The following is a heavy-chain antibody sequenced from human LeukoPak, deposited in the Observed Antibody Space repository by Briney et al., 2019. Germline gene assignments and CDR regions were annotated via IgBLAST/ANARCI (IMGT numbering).Heavy chain of an antibody. V-gene: IGHV4-38-2*02. Sequence: SETLSLTCTVSGYSISSGYYWGWIRQPPGEGLEWIGSIYHSGSTYYNPSLKSRVTISVDTSKNQFSLKLSSVTAADTAVYYCARWKGWELYPIVADYWGQGTLVTVSS. CDR3: ARWKGWELYPIVADY. J-gene: IGHJ4*02. CDR2: IYHSGST. D-gene: IGHD1-26*01. CDR1: GYSISSGYY.